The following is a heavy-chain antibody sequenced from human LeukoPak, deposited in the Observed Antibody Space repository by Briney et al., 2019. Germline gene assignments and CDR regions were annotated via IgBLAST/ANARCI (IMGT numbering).Heavy chain of an antibody. CDR1: GFTFSSYA. CDR2: ISGSGGST. Sequence: GGSLRLSCAASGFTFSSYAMSWVRQAPGKGLEWVSAISGSGGSTYYADSVKGRFTISRDNSKNTLYLQMNSLRAEDTAVYYCAKDSPYYYDSSGYSDYRGQGTLVTVSS. D-gene: IGHD3-22*01. V-gene: IGHV3-23*01. CDR3: AKDSPYYYDSSGYSDY. J-gene: IGHJ4*02.